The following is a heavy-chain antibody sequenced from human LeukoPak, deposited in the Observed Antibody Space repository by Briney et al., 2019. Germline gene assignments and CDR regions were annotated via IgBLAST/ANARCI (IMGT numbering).Heavy chain of an antibody. D-gene: IGHD4-4*01. CDR1: GGSISSYY. Sequence: PSETLSLTCTVSGGSISSYYWSWIRQPPGKGLEWIGYIYYSGSTNYNPSLKSRVTISVDTSKNQFSLKLSSVTAADTAVYYCARGGSSNYDLDYWGQGTLVTVSS. CDR2: IYYSGST. CDR3: ARGGSSNYDLDY. J-gene: IGHJ4*02. V-gene: IGHV4-59*12.